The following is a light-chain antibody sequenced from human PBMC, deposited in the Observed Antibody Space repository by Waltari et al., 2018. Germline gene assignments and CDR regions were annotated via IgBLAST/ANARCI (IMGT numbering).Light chain of an antibody. J-gene: IGKJ1*01. Sequence: EIVLTQSPGTLSLSPGERATLSCRASQSVGRTLTWYQQKPGQAPRLLIYGASSMATDIPDRFSGSGSGTDFSLTISRLEPEDFAVYYCQHYVRLPVTFGQGTKVEIK. CDR3: QHYVRLPVT. CDR1: QSVGRT. V-gene: IGKV3-20*01. CDR2: GAS.